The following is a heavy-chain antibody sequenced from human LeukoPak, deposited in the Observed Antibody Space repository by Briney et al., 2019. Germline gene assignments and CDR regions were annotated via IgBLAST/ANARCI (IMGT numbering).Heavy chain of an antibody. V-gene: IGHV4-59*01. CDR2: IFYGGSA. CDR3: ARELLSAAFDI. CDR1: GGSISTYY. Sequence: PSETLSLTCTVSGGSISTYYWSWMRQPPGKGLEWIGYIFYGGSANYNPSLKSRVTISVDTSKNQFSLKLSSVTAADTAVYYCARELLSAAFDIWGRGTMVTVSS. J-gene: IGHJ3*02.